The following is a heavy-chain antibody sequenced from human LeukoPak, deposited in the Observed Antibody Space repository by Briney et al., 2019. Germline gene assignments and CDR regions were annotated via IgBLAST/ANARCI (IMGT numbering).Heavy chain of an antibody. D-gene: IGHD3-16*01. V-gene: IGHV4-39*07. CDR1: GRSISSSSYY. CDR3: ARATGPYTSGPSNWFDP. Sequence: NASQTLSLTCTVSGRSISSSSYYWGWLRQPPGKGLEWFVRIGYSGSTYYHPSLNSRFPISVDRSRNQFSLKLCSVTAAVTAVYYCARATGPYTSGPSNWFDPWGQGSLVTVSS. CDR2: IGYSGST. J-gene: IGHJ5*02.